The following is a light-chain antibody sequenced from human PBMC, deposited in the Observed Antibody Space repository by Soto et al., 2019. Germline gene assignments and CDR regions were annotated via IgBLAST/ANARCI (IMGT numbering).Light chain of an antibody. CDR1: SSDVGGFNY. Sequence: QSVLTQPASVSGSPGQSITISCTGTSSDVGGFNYVSWYQQHPGKAPKLLIYEVNIRPSGFSNRFSGSKSGNTASLTISGLQAEDDADYYCSSYTSSSTLVFGTGTKAPS. CDR2: EVN. CDR3: SSYTSSSTLV. J-gene: IGLJ1*01. V-gene: IGLV2-14*01.